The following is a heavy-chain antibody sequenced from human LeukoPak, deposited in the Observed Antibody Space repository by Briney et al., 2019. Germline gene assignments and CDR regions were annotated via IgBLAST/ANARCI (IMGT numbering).Heavy chain of an antibody. CDR2: ISGSGGST. CDR1: GFTFSSYA. Sequence: GGSLRLSCAASGFTFSSYAMSWVRQAPGKGLEWVSVISGSGGSTYYAGSVKGRFTISRDNSKNTLYLQMNSLRAEDTAVYYCAKVRHSSGWHDAFDIWGQGTMVTVSS. J-gene: IGHJ3*02. CDR3: AKVRHSSGWHDAFDI. D-gene: IGHD6-19*01. V-gene: IGHV3-23*01.